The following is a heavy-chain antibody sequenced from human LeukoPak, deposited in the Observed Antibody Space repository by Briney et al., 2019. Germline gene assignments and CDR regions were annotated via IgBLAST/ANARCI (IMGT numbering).Heavy chain of an antibody. J-gene: IGHJ2*01. Sequence: SETLSLTCTVSGGSISSYYWSWIRQPPGKGLEWIGYIYYSGSTNYNPSLKSRVTISLDTSKNQVSLRLSSVTAADTAVYYCARDRTSKHLYDINGFYASGYFDLWGRGTLVTVSS. D-gene: IGHD3-22*01. V-gene: IGHV4-59*12. CDR3: ARDRTSKHLYDINGFYASGYFDL. CDR1: GGSISSYY. CDR2: IYYSGST.